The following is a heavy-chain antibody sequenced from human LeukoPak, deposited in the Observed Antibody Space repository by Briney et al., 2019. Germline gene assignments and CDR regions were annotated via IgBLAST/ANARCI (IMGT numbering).Heavy chain of an antibody. J-gene: IGHJ4*02. CDR3: ARTTGGYCTSTNCLFNY. D-gene: IGHD2-2*01. Sequence: GASVKVSCRASGFTLTDFYIHWVRQAPGQGLEWMGWINPNSGSTSFARQFQGRVTMTRDTSISTAYMELSRLRSDDTAVYYCARTTGGYCTSTNCLFNYWGQGTLVTVSS. V-gene: IGHV1-2*02. CDR1: GFTLTDFY. CDR2: INPNSGST.